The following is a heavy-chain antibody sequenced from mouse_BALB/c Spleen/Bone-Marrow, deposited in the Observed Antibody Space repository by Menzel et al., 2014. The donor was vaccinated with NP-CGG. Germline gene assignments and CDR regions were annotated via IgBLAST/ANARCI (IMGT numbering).Heavy chain of an antibody. CDR3: AKQDYYRYDYAMDY. CDR1: GFSLTNYG. J-gene: IGHJ4*01. Sequence: VKLMESGTGLVAPSQSLSITCTVSGFSLTNYGVSWVRQPPGKGLEWLGVIWGDGGTSYHSALISRLSVSKDNSKSQVFLKLNSLQTDDTATYYCAKQDYYRYDYAMDYWGQGTSVTVSS. D-gene: IGHD2-14*01. CDR2: IWGDGGT. V-gene: IGHV2-3*01.